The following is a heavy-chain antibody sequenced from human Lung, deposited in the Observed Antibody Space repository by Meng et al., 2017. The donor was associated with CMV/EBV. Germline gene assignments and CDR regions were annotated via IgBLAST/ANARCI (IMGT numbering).Heavy chain of an antibody. J-gene: IGHJ4*02. CDR3: AAGSHVMEYYYFWRGYCTPPNFDY. CDR1: GFTFTSSA. V-gene: IGHV1-58*01. D-gene: IGHD3-3*01. CDR2: IVVGSGNT. Sequence: SXXVSXKASGFTFTSSAVQWVRQAGGQRLEWIGWIVVGSGNTNYAQKFQERLTIARDISTRTAYLELSSLRSEDTAVYYCAAGSHVMEYYYFWRGYCTPPNFDYWXPGKLV.